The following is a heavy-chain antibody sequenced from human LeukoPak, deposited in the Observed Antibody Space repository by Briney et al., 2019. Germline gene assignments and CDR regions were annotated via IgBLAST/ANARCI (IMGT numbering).Heavy chain of an antibody. Sequence: RTSETLSLTCAVYGGSFSGYNWNWIRQPPGKGLEWIVEINHSGSTNYNPSLKSRVTISVDTSKNQFSLRLNSVTAADTAVYYCAREWGHGDFDYWGQGTLVTVSS. V-gene: IGHV4-34*01. CDR1: GGSFSGYN. CDR3: AREWGHGDFDY. D-gene: IGHD1-26*01. J-gene: IGHJ4*02. CDR2: INHSGST.